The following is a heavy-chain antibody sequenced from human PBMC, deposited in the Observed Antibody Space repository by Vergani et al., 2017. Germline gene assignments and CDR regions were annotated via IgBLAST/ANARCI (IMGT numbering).Heavy chain of an antibody. Sequence: QVQLVQSGAEVKKPGSSVKVSCKASGGTFSSYAISWVRQAPGQGLEWMGGIIPIFGTANYAQKFQGRVTITADESTSTAYMELSSLRSEDTAVYYCARVVVGYNWNLRNAFDIWGQGTMVTVSS. V-gene: IGHV1-69*01. J-gene: IGHJ3*02. CDR2: IIPIFGTA. D-gene: IGHD1-20*01. CDR1: GGTFSSYA. CDR3: ARVVVGYNWNLRNAFDI.